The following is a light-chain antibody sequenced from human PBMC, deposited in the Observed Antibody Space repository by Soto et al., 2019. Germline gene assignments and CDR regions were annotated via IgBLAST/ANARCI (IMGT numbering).Light chain of an antibody. CDR1: QSVSSY. J-gene: IGKJ5*01. V-gene: IGKV3-11*01. CDR2: GAS. Sequence: EIVLTQSPATLSLSPGERATLSCRASQSVSSYLAWYQQKPGQAPRLLIYGASNRATDIPARFSGSGSGTDFTLTINSLEPEDFAVYYCQQRSNWRITFGQGTRLEIK. CDR3: QQRSNWRIT.